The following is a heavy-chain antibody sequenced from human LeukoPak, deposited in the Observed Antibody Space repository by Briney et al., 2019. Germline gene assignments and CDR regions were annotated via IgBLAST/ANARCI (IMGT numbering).Heavy chain of an antibody. CDR1: GFTFSSYS. V-gene: IGHV3-48*02. CDR3: ARGLKHQLLWFGELLN. D-gene: IGHD3-10*01. CDR2: ISSGGSTI. J-gene: IGHJ4*02. Sequence: GGSLRLSCAASGFTFSSYSMNWVRQAPGKGLEWVSYISSGGSTIYYADSVRGRFTISRDTAKNSLYLEMNSLRDEDTAMYYCARGLKHQLLWFGELLNWGQGTLVTVSS.